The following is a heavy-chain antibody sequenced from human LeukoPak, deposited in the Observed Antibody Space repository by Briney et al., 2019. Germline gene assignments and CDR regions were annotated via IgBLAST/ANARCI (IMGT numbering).Heavy chain of an antibody. CDR3: AKEVYRWLPQD. Sequence: TGGSLRLSCAASGFTFSSYAMSWVRQAPGKGLEWVSAISGTGGSTYYADSVKGWFSISRDNSKSTLYLQMDSLRDEDTAIYYCAKEVYRWLPQDWGQGTLVTVSS. CDR1: GFTFSSYA. J-gene: IGHJ1*01. CDR2: ISGTGGST. D-gene: IGHD5-24*01. V-gene: IGHV3-23*01.